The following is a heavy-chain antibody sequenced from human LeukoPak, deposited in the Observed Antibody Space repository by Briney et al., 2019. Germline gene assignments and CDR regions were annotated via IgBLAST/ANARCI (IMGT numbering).Heavy chain of an antibody. J-gene: IGHJ4*02. CDR1: GDSVSSNSAA. CDR2: TYYRSKWYN. Sequence: QSQTLSLTCATSGDSVSSNSAAWNWIRQSPSRGLEWLGRTYYRSKWYNDYAVSVKSRITINPDTSKNQFSLQLNSVTPEDTAVYYCARAGGNNSPKRNHNTRYFDYWGQGTLVTVSS. CDR3: ARAGGNNSPKRNHNTRYFDY. D-gene: IGHD4-23*01. V-gene: IGHV6-1*01.